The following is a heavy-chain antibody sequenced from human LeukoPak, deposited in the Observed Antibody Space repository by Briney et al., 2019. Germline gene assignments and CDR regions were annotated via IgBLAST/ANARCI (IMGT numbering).Heavy chain of an antibody. V-gene: IGHV1-18*01. J-gene: IGHJ6*02. D-gene: IGHD3-10*01. CDR2: ISAYNGNT. CDR1: GYTFTSYG. CDR3: ARDLRFSLDYYGMDV. Sequence: ASVKVSCKASGYTFTSYGISWVRQAPGQGLEWMGWISAYNGNTNYAQKLQGRVTITRDTSASTAYMELSSLRSEDTAVYYCARDLRFSLDYYGMDVWGQGTTVTVSS.